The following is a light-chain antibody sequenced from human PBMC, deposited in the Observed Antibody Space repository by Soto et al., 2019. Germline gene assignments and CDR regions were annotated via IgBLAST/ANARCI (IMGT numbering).Light chain of an antibody. CDR3: SSYAGSSNV. Sequence: QSVLTQPPSASGSPGQSVAISCTGTSSDVGGYYYVSWYQQHPGKAPKLMIYEVNKRPSGVPDRFSGSKSGNTASLTVSGLQAEDEAYYYCSSYAGSSNVFGTGTKLTVL. V-gene: IGLV2-8*01. J-gene: IGLJ1*01. CDR2: EVN. CDR1: SSDVGGYYY.